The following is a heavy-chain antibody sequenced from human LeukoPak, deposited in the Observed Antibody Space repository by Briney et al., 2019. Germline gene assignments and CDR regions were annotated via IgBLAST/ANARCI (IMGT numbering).Heavy chain of an antibody. CDR2: IYHSGST. V-gene: IGHV4-38-2*02. J-gene: IGHJ4*02. Sequence: SETLSLTCTVSGYSISSGYYWGWIRQPPGKGLEWIGSIYHSGSTYYNPSLKSRVTISVDTSKNQFSLKLSSVTAADTAVYYCARVSTAMVTGGHFDYWGQGTLVTVSS. CDR3: ARVSTAMVTGGHFDY. D-gene: IGHD5-18*01. CDR1: GYSISSGYY.